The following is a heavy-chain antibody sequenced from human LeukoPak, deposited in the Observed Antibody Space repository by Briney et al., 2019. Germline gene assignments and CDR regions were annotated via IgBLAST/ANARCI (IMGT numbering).Heavy chain of an antibody. V-gene: IGHV4-61*02. CDR3: ARDPSGSYSSEAWFDY. CDR1: GGSISSGSNY. CDR2: IYTSGGT. D-gene: IGHD1-26*01. J-gene: IGHJ4*02. Sequence: SETLSLTCTVSGGSISSGSNYWSWIRQPAGKGLEWVGRIYTSGGTNYNPSLKSRVTIPVDTSKNQFSLKLSSVTAADTAVYYCARDPSGSYSSEAWFDYWGQGTLVTVSS.